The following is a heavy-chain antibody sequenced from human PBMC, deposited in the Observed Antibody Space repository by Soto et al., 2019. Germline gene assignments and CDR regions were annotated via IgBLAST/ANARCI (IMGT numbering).Heavy chain of an antibody. J-gene: IGHJ4*02. V-gene: IGHV3-23*01. CDR2: ISGSGGST. D-gene: IGHD1-26*01. CDR3: AKDLGSSGSYHGIYFDS. Sequence: GGSLRLSCSASGFTFSTYALNWVRQAPGKGLEWVSTISGSGGSTYYADSVKGRFTISRDNSKNTLYLQTNSLRAEDTALYYCAKDLGSSGSYHGIYFDSWGQGIRVTVAS. CDR1: GFTFSTYA.